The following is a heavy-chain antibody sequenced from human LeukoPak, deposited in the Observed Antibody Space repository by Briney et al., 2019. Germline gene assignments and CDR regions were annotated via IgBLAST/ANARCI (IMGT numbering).Heavy chain of an antibody. CDR3: ARPRNDILSGFHYYYGLDV. CDR2: INSDGRST. J-gene: IGHJ6*02. CDR1: GFTFSSYW. D-gene: IGHD3-9*01. V-gene: IGHV3-74*01. Sequence: GGSLRLSCAASGFTFSSYWMHWVRQAPGQGLVWVSRINSDGRSTIYADSVKGRFTISRDNAKNTLYLQTNSLRAEDTAVYYCARPRNDILSGFHYYYGLDVWGQGTTVTVSS.